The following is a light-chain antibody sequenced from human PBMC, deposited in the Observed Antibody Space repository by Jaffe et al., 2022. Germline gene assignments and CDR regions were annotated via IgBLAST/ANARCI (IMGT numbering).Light chain of an antibody. V-gene: IGKV3-11*01. CDR3: LQRIQWPYT. CDR1: QYVDNY. J-gene: IGKJ2*01. Sequence: EIVLTQSPATLSLSPGDRATLSCRASQYVDNYLAWYQQKPGQALRLLIYDVSNRAPAVPARFSGSGSGTDFTLTISSLEPEDFAVYYCLQRIQWPYTFGQGTSLEIK. CDR2: DVS.